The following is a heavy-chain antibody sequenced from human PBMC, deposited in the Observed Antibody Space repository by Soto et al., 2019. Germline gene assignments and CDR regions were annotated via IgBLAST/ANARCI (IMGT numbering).Heavy chain of an antibody. Sequence: VASVKVSCKASGYTSTSYAMHWVRQAPGQRLEWMGWINAGNGNTKYSQKFQGRVTITRDTSASTAYMELSSLRSEDTAVYYCARGGCSSTSCYTFVPEYYGMDVWGQGTTVTVSS. D-gene: IGHD2-2*02. J-gene: IGHJ6*02. CDR2: INAGNGNT. V-gene: IGHV1-3*01. CDR3: ARGGCSSTSCYTFVPEYYGMDV. CDR1: GYTSTSYA.